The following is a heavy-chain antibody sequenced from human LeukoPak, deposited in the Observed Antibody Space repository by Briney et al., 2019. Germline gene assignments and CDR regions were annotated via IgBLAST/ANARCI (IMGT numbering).Heavy chain of an antibody. CDR1: GYTFNSHG. V-gene: IGHV1-18*04. CDR2: ISAFNGDT. J-gene: IGHJ4*02. Sequence: ASVKVSCKASGYTFNSHGISWVRQAPGQGREWMGWISAFNGDTNYAQKFQGRVTLTTDRTTSTAYLELRSLRSDDTAVYYCAGTRGYSYGLSPDYFDYWGQGTLVTVSS. D-gene: IGHD5-18*01. CDR3: AGTRGYSYGLSPDYFDY.